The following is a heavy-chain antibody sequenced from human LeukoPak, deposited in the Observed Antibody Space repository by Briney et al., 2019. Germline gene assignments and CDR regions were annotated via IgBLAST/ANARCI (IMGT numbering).Heavy chain of an antibody. D-gene: IGHD6-19*01. CDR3: ARDPWDLSSGWPFDY. J-gene: IGHJ4*02. CDR1: GGXFSSYA. V-gene: IGHV1-69*04. CDR2: IIPILGIA. Sequence: VASVKVSCKASGGXFSSYAISWVRQAPGQGLEWMGRIIPILGIANYAQKFQGRVTITADKSTSTAYMELSSLRSEDTAVYYCARDPWDLSSGWPFDYWGQGTLVTVSS.